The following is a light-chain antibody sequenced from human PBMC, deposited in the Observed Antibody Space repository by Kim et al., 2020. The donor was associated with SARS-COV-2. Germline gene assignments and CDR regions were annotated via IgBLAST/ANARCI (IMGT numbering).Light chain of an antibody. J-gene: IGLJ2*01. CDR1: SYNIGNNA. CDR3: AAWDDSLNGLV. V-gene: IGLV1-44*01. CDR2: NNN. Sequence: GQRVTISCSGSSYNIGNNAVNWYQQLPGTAPKLLIYNNNERPSGVPDRFSGSKSGTSASLAISGLQSEDEADYYCAAWDDSLNGLVFGGGTQLTVL.